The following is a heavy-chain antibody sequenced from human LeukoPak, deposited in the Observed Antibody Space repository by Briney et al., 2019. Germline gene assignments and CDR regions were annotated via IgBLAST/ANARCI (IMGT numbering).Heavy chain of an antibody. CDR3: ATYTHWVAGDV. CDR1: GFTFSDSW. J-gene: IGHJ6*02. V-gene: IGHV3-7*01. CDR2: MNQDGSAK. Sequence: PGGSLRLSCAASGFTFSDSWMSWVRQAAGKGLEWVANMNQDGSAKGYVDSVKGRFTISRDNARNSLYLQMSSLRPEDTAVYYCATYTHWVAGDVWGQGTTVTVSS. D-gene: IGHD3-16*01.